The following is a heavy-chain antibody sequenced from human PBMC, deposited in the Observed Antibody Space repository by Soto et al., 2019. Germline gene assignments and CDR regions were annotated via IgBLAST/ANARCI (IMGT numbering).Heavy chain of an antibody. V-gene: IGHV3-23*01. CDR3: AEGGFYDGFDY. CDR1: GFTFSKFA. CDR2: VTDSGGTT. J-gene: IGHJ4*02. D-gene: IGHD5-12*01. Sequence: PGGSLRLSCAASGFTFSKFAMTWVRQAPGKGLEWVSTVTDSGGTTYYADSVKGRFTIFRDNSKNTLFLQMNSLRAEDTALYYCAEGGFYDGFDYWGQGILVTVSS.